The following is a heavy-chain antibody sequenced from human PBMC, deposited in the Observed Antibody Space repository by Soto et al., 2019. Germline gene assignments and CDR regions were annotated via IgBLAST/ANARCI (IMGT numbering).Heavy chain of an antibody. CDR2: IIPIFGTA. CDR1: VGTFGIYA. V-gene: IGHV1-69*01. J-gene: IGHJ6*02. Sequence: SVRVSWNSSVGTFGIYARSWVRPAHRQGLEWMGGIIPIFGTANYAQKFQGRVTITADESTSTAYMELSSLRSEDTAVYYCASNRDGYNYDYYYGMDGWGQGSRVTVSS. D-gene: IGHD5-12*01. CDR3: ASNRDGYNYDYYYGMDG.